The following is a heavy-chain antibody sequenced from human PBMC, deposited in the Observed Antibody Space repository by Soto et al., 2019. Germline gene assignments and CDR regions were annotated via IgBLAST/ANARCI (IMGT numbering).Heavy chain of an antibody. CDR2: ISPYDGET. Sequence: QVQLVQSGVEVKKPGASVKVSCKASGYTFTTYGISWVRQAPGQGLEWMGWISPYDGETNNADTLQGRVTLTTDTSTTTAYMELRTRRSDDTAMYYCARAHGGSNQADSVAPWGQGNLVIVSS. D-gene: IGHD1-26*01. CDR1: GYTFTTYG. V-gene: IGHV1-18*01. J-gene: IGHJ5*02. CDR3: ARAHGGSNQADSVAP.